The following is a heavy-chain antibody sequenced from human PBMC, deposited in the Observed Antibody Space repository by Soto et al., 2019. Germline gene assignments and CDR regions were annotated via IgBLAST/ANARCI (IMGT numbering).Heavy chain of an antibody. Sequence: QLQLQESGSGLVKPSQTLSLTCAVSGGSIISGGYSWSWIRQPPGKGLEWIGYIYHSWSTYYNPYLKSRVTISVDRCKNQFSLKLSSVTAADTAVYYCARGQVVAAQHWGQGTLVTVSS. CDR1: GGSIISGGYS. J-gene: IGHJ4*02. V-gene: IGHV4-30-2*01. CDR2: IYHSWST. CDR3: ARGQVVAAQH. D-gene: IGHD2-15*01.